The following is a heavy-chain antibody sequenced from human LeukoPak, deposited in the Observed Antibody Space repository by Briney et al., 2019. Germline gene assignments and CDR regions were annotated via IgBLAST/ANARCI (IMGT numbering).Heavy chain of an antibody. V-gene: IGHV3-23*01. CDR1: GFTFSTYA. Sequence: PGGSLRLSCAASGFTFSTYAMSWVRQAPGKGLERVSVISSSGGSTYYADSVKGRFTISRDASKNMLYLQMNSLGAEDTAVYYCAKRTSGLYFDYWGQGTLVTVSS. CDR2: ISSSGGST. J-gene: IGHJ4*02. D-gene: IGHD3-10*01. CDR3: AKRTSGLYFDY.